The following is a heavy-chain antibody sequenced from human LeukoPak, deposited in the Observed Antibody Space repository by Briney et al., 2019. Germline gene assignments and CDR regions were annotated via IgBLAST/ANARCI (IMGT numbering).Heavy chain of an antibody. Sequence: PSETLSLTCTVSGGSISSYYWSWIRQSAGKGLEWIGRIYTSGSTNYNPSLKSRVTMSVDTSKNQFSLKLSSVTAADTAVYYCARCQSKYFYDRGGFDIWGQGTMVTVSS. J-gene: IGHJ3*02. D-gene: IGHD3-22*01. CDR1: GGSISSYY. CDR3: ARCQSKYFYDRGGFDI. CDR2: IYTSGST. V-gene: IGHV4-4*07.